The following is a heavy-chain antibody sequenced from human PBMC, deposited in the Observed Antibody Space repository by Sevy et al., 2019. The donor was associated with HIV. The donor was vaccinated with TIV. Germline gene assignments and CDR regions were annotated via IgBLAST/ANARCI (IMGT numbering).Heavy chain of an antibody. CDR3: ARFGVVRGIIHQYNLGMDV. CDR2: ISAHSGNT. J-gene: IGHJ6*02. Sequence: ASVKVSCKTSGYSFSSYGINWVRQAPGQGLEWMGWISAHSGNTKYAQKFQGRVTMTTETSTSTAYMELRSLRSDDTAVYYCARFGVVRGIIHQYNLGMDVWGQGTTVTVSS. V-gene: IGHV1-18*01. D-gene: IGHD3-10*01. CDR1: GYSFSSYG.